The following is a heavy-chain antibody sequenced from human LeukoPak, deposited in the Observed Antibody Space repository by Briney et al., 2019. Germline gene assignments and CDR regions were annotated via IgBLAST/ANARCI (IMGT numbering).Heavy chain of an antibody. Sequence: PSETLSLTCAVYGGSFSGYYWSWIRQPPGKGLEWIGEINHSGSTNYNPSLKSRVTISVDTSKNQFSLKLSSVTAADTAVYYCARGRYDFWTAPPGFDYWGQGTLVTVSS. CDR1: GGSFSGYY. CDR3: ARGRYDFWTAPPGFDY. V-gene: IGHV4-34*01. D-gene: IGHD3-3*01. CDR2: INHSGST. J-gene: IGHJ4*02.